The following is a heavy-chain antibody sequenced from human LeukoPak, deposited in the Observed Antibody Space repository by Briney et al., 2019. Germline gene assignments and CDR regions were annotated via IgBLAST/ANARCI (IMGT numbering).Heavy chain of an antibody. D-gene: IGHD1-14*01. V-gene: IGHV1-69*01. J-gene: IGHJ3*02. CDR3: ARDFTSEDAFDI. CDR1: GGTFSSYA. Sequence: SVKVSCKASGGTFSSYAISWVRQAPGQGLEWMGGIIPIPRTANYAQNFQGRVTITADESTSTVYMELRSLRSDDTAVYYCARDFTSEDAFDIWGQGTLVTVSS. CDR2: IIPIPRTA.